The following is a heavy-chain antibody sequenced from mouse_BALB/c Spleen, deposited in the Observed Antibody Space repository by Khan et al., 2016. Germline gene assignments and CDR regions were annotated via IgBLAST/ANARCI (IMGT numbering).Heavy chain of an antibody. CDR3: GCRGDGDYRYFDV. CDR2: ILPGSDST. CDR1: GYTFTAYW. V-gene: IGHV1-9*01. Sequence: QVQLQQPGAELMKPGASVKISCKATGYTFTAYWIEWVKQRPGHGLEWIGEILPGSDSTKYDEKFKGKATFTADTSSNTVYMQFSSLTSEDSAVYYCGCRGDGDYRYFDVWGAGTTVTVSS. J-gene: IGHJ1*01. D-gene: IGHD2-3*01.